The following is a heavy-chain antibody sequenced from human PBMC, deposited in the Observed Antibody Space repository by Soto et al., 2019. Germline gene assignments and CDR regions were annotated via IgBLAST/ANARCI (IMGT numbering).Heavy chain of an antibody. J-gene: IGHJ4*02. D-gene: IGHD5-18*01. Sequence: QVQLVQSGAEVKKPGSSVKVSCLASRGTLNRYAINWVRQAPGHGLEWLGALVPQFGTPNYAQKFQDRVTIVADESTNTTSMELRGLTSDVTAVYYCARQNRDTPMVPFDVWGQGTLVTVSS. V-gene: IGHV1-69*01. CDR1: RGTLNRYA. CDR3: ARQNRDTPMVPFDV. CDR2: LVPQFGTP.